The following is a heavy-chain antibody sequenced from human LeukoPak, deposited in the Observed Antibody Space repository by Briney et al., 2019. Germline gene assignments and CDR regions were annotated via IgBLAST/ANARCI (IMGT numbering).Heavy chain of an antibody. J-gene: IGHJ5*02. CDR1: GYSISSGYY. CDR3: ARVATYCSSSSCSRLDWFDP. CDR2: IYHSGST. Sequence: PSETLSLTCAVSGYSISSGYYWGWIRQPPGKGLEWIGSIYHSGSTYYNPSLKSRVTISVDTSKNQFSLKLSSVTAADTAVYYCARVATYCSSSSCSRLDWFDPWGQGTLVTVSS. V-gene: IGHV4-38-2*01. D-gene: IGHD2-2*01.